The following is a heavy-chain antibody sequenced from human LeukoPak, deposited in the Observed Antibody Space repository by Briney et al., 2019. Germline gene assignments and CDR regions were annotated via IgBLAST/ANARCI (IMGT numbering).Heavy chain of an antibody. D-gene: IGHD2-2*01. J-gene: IGHJ3*02. V-gene: IGHV4-39*01. CDR3: ARGGGVVVPAAIRGRQDAFDI. Sequence: SETLSLTCTVSGGSISSSSYYWGWIRQPPGKGLERIGSIYYSGSTYYNPSLKSRVTISVDTSKNQFSLKLSSVTAADTAVYYCARGGGVVVPAAIRGRQDAFDIWGQGTMVTVSS. CDR1: GGSISSSSYY. CDR2: IYYSGST.